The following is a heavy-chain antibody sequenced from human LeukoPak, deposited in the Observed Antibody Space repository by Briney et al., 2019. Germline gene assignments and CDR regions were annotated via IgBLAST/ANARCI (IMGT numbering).Heavy chain of an antibody. J-gene: IGHJ2*01. CDR1: GGSISSYY. D-gene: IGHD1-14*01. Sequence: SETLSLTCTVSGGSISSYYWSWIRQPPGKGLEWICYVYYHGGTNYNPSLKSRVTISVDTSKNQFSLKLTSVTAADTAVYYCARRVGTRDWYFDLWGRGTLVTVSS. V-gene: IGHV4-59*08. CDR3: ARRVGTRDWYFDL. CDR2: VYYHGGT.